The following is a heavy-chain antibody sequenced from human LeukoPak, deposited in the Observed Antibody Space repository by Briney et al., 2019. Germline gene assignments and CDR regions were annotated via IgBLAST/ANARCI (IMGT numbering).Heavy chain of an antibody. V-gene: IGHV3-66*04. CDR1: GFTVSSDY. Sequence: GGSLRLSCAASGFTVSSDYMNWVRQAPGEGLEWVSVIYSDGSTYYADSVKGRFTISRDKSKNTLYLQLNSLRAEDTAVYFCARQSGGPYNWFDPWGQGTLVTVSS. CDR3: ARQSGGPYNWFDP. CDR2: IYSDGST. D-gene: IGHD2-15*01. J-gene: IGHJ5*02.